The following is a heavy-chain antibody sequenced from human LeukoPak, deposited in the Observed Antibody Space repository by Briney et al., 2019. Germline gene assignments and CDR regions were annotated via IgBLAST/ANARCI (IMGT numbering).Heavy chain of an antibody. Sequence: PSETLSLTCAVYGVSFSGYYWSWIRQPPGKGLEWIGEFSDSGSTNYNPSLRSRVTKVVDTSKNQFSLKLSSVTAADTAVYYCARLKYRGYYDSQGFDIWGQGTMVTVSS. D-gene: IGHD3-22*01. V-gene: IGHV4-34*01. J-gene: IGHJ3*02. CDR1: GVSFSGYY. CDR3: ARLKYRGYYDSQGFDI. CDR2: FSDSGST.